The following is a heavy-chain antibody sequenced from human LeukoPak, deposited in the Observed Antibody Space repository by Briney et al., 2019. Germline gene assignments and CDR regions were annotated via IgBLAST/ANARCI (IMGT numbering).Heavy chain of an antibody. Sequence: GGSLRLSCAASGFTFSSYAMHWVRQAPGKGLEWVAVISYDGSNKYYADSVKGRFTISRDNSKNTLYPQMNSLRAEDTAVYYCARDPYDFWSGYYKSGLDWGQGTLVTVSS. CDR2: ISYDGSNK. CDR3: ARDPYDFWSGYYKSGLD. D-gene: IGHD3-3*01. J-gene: IGHJ4*02. CDR1: GFTFSSYA. V-gene: IGHV3-30-3*01.